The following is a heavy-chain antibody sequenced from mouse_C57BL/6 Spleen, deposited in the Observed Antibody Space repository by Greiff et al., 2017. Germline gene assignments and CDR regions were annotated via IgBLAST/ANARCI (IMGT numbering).Heavy chain of an antibody. J-gene: IGHJ2*01. CDR2: IDPENGDT. V-gene: IGHV14-4*01. CDR3: TTIYWGGY. Sequence: EVKLLESGAELVRPGASVKLSCTASGFNIKDDYMHWVKQRPEQGLEWVGWIDPENGDTEYASKFQGKATITADTSSNTAYLQLSSLTSEDTAVYYCTTIYWGGYWGQGTTLTVSS. D-gene: IGHD2-1*01. CDR1: GFNIKDDY.